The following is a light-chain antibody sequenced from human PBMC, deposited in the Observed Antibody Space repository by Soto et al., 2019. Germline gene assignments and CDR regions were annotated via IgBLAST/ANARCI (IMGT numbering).Light chain of an antibody. Sequence: DIQMTQSPTSLSASVGDSVTISCRASQTISSYLNWYQQQPGKAPKLLIYAASSLQSGVPSRFSGSGSGTDFTLTISSLQPEDFATYYCQQSYSTPRGFTFGPGTKVDIK. CDR1: QTISSY. CDR2: AAS. J-gene: IGKJ3*01. V-gene: IGKV1-39*01. CDR3: QQSYSTPRGFT.